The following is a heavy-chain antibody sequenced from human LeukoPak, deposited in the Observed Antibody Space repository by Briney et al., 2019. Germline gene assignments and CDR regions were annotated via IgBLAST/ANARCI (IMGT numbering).Heavy chain of an antibody. Sequence: GGSLRLSCAASGFTFSTNAMHWVRQAPGKGLEWVALLSSDGITKFYADSVKGRFTISRDNSKNTVYLQMNSLRAEDTAMYYCARGLYNSGWYIWDYWGQGTLVTVSS. CDR3: ARGLYNSGWYIWDY. CDR2: LSSDGITK. CDR1: GFTFSTNA. D-gene: IGHD6-19*01. J-gene: IGHJ4*02. V-gene: IGHV3-30-3*01.